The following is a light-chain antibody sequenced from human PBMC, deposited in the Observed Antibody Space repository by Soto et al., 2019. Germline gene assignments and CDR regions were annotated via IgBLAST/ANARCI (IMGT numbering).Light chain of an antibody. Sequence: QTVVTQSPSASASLGASVKLTCTLSSGHSSYAIAWHQQQPEKGPRYLMKLSSDGSHSKGGGIPDRFSGSSSGAERYLTISSLQSEDEADYYCQTWDTGARVVFGGGTKLTVL. V-gene: IGLV4-69*01. CDR1: SGHSSYA. J-gene: IGLJ2*01. CDR3: QTWDTGARVV. CDR2: LSSDGSH.